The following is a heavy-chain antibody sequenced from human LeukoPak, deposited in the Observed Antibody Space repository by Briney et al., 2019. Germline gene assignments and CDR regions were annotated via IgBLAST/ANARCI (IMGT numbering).Heavy chain of an antibody. D-gene: IGHD2-2*01. CDR2: IRNKANSYAT. CDR3: TRTENCSTTRCFDS. Sequence: QSGGSLRLSCAASGFTFSGSALHWVRQASGKGLEWVGRIRNKANSYATAYAASLKGRFTISRDDPKNTAYLQMNSLKTEDSAVYYCTRTENCSTTRCFDSWGQGTLVTVSS. CDR1: GFTFSGSA. V-gene: IGHV3-73*01. J-gene: IGHJ4*02.